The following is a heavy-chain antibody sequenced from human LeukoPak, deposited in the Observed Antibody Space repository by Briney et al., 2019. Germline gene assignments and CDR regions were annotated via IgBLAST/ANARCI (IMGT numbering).Heavy chain of an antibody. CDR3: ARMYAFDI. D-gene: IGHD2/OR15-2a*01. CDR1: GGSISSYY. CDR2: IYYSGST. J-gene: IGHJ3*02. V-gene: IGHV4-59*04. Sequence: PSETLSLTCTVSGGSISSYYWSWIRQPPGKGLEWIGYIYYSGSTYYNPSLKSRVTISVDTSKNQFSLKLSSVTAADTAVYYCARMYAFDIWGQGTMVTVSS.